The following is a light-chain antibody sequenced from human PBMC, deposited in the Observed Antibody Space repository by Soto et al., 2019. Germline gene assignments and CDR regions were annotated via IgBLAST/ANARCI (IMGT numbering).Light chain of an antibody. V-gene: IGKV2-28*01. Sequence: DIVITQCPLSLPVTPGEPASISFRSSQSLVHSNGYNYLDWYLQKPGQSPQLLIYLGFNRASGVPDRFSGSGSGTDFTLEISRVEAEDLGVYYCMQNLQTPYTFGQGTKVDIK. J-gene: IGKJ2*01. CDR3: MQNLQTPYT. CDR2: LGF. CDR1: QSLVHSNGYNY.